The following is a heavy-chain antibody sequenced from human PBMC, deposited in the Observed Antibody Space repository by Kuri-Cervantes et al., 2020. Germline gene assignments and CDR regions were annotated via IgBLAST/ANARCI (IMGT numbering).Heavy chain of an antibody. CDR2: IWYDGSNK. V-gene: IGHV3-33*01. CDR3: ARGTFEGYDFWSGYYPFDY. CDR1: GFTFSSYG. D-gene: IGHD3-3*01. J-gene: IGHJ4*02. Sequence: GESLKISCAASGFTFSSYGMHWVCQAPGKGLEWVAVIWYDGSNKYYADSVKGRFTISRDNSKNTLYLQMNSLRAEDTAVYYCARGTFEGYDFWSGYYPFDYWGQGTLVTVSS.